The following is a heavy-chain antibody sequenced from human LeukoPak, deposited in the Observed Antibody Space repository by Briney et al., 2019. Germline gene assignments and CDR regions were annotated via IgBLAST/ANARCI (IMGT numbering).Heavy chain of an antibody. V-gene: IGHV1-2*02. Sequence: ASVKVSCKASGYTFTGYYMHWVRQAPGQGLEWMRWINPNSGGTKYAQKFQGRVTMTRDTSISTAYMELSSLRSDDTAVYYCARAEAIDYWGQGTLVTVSS. D-gene: IGHD5-12*01. CDR3: ARAEAIDY. CDR1: GYTFTGYY. J-gene: IGHJ4*02. CDR2: INPNSGGT.